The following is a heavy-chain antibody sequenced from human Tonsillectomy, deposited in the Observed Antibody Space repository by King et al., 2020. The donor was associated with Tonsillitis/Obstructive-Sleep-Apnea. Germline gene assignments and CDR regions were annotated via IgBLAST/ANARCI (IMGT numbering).Heavy chain of an antibody. CDR2: IWYDGSNK. V-gene: IGHV3-33*01. CDR1: GFTFSSYG. D-gene: IGHD5-12*01. Sequence: VQLVESGGGGVQPGRSLRLSCEASGFTFSSYGMHWVRQAPGKGLEWVAVIWYDGSNKYYADSVKGRFTISRDNSKNTLYLQINSLRAEDTAVYYCARDRGYSGYNVDTTWFDYWGQGTLVTVSS. CDR3: ARDRGYSGYNVDTTWFDY. J-gene: IGHJ4*02.